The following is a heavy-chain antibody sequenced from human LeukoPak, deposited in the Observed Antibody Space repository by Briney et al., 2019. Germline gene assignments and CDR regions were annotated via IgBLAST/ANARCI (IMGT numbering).Heavy chain of an antibody. CDR1: GFTFDDYA. V-gene: IGHV3-9*01. D-gene: IGHD6-13*01. CDR3: VKVTAAGFVDH. Sequence: PGRSLRLSCAAYGFTFDDYAMHWVRQAPGKGLEWVSGIGWNSGGIVYADSVKGRFTISRDNAKNSLYLQMNSLGAEDTAFYYCVKVTAAGFVDHWGQGTLVTVSS. CDR2: IGWNSGGI. J-gene: IGHJ4*02.